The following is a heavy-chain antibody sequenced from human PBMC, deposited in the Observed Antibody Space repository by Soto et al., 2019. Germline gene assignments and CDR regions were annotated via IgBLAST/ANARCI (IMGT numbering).Heavy chain of an antibody. Sequence: PSETLSLTCAVSGGSISSGGYSWSWIRQPPGKGLEWIGYIYHSGSTYYNPSLKSRVTISVDKSKNQFSLKLSSVTAADTAVYYCAGYYYASGNYQGNLDYWGQGTLVTVSS. D-gene: IGHD3-10*01. J-gene: IGHJ4*02. V-gene: IGHV4-30-2*01. CDR1: GGSISSGGYS. CDR2: IYHSGST. CDR3: AGYYYASGNYQGNLDY.